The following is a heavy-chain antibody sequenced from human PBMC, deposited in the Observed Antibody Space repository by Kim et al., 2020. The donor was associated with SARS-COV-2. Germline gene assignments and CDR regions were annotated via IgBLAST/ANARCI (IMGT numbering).Heavy chain of an antibody. CDR2: ISGPGDST. J-gene: IGHJ5*02. CDR3: AKGGSYCSTGSCYGPNWFDP. Sequence: GGSLRLSCAASGFSFSSYAMNWVRQAPGKGLEWVSSISGPGDSTYYTDSVRGRFTISRDNSKDTVFMEINSLRAEDTAIYYCAKGGSYCSTGSCYGPNWFDPWVQGILVTVSS. CDR1: GFSFSSYA. D-gene: IGHD2-2*01. V-gene: IGHV3-23*01.